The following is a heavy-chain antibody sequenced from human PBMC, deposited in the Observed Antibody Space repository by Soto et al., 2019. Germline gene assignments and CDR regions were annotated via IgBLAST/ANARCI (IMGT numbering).Heavy chain of an antibody. CDR1: GGSISSYY. Sequence: SETLSLTCTVSGGSISSYYWSWIRQPPGKGLEWIGYIYYSGSTNYNPSLKSRVTISVDTSKNQFSLKLSSVTAADTAVYYCARGHSDDYGDYGTLDWFAPWGQGTLVTVSS. D-gene: IGHD4-17*01. J-gene: IGHJ5*02. V-gene: IGHV4-59*01. CDR2: IYYSGST. CDR3: ARGHSDDYGDYGTLDWFAP.